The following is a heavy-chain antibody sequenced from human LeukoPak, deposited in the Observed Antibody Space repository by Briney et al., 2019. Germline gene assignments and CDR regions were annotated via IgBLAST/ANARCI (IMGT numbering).Heavy chain of an antibody. CDR3: AREVAGTGGYYFDY. CDR2: IKQDGSEK. V-gene: IGHV3-7*03. J-gene: IGHJ4*02. CDR1: GFTFGSYW. D-gene: IGHD6-13*01. Sequence: GGSLRLSCAASGFTFGSYWMSWVRQAPGKGLEWVANIKQDGSEKYYVDSVKGRFTISRDNAKNSLYLQMNSLRAEDTAVYYCAREVAGTGGYYFDYWGQGTLVTVSS.